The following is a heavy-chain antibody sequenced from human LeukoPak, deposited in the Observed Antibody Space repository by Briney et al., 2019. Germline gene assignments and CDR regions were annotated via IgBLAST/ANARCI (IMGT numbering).Heavy chain of an antibody. V-gene: IGHV3-30*02. D-gene: IGHD5-24*01. J-gene: IGHJ4*02. CDR1: GFTFSSYE. CDR2: IRHDGSNK. CDR3: AKSTKEMATISLFDY. Sequence: GGSLRLSCAASGFTFSSYEMNWVRQAPGKGLEWVAFIRHDGSNKYYADSVKGRFTISRDNSKNTLYLQMNSLRAEDTAVYYCAKSTKEMATISLFDYWGQGTLVTVSS.